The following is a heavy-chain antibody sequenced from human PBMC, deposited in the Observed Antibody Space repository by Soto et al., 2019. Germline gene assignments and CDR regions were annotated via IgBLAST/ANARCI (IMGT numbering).Heavy chain of an antibody. CDR2: ISPYNDNT. V-gene: IGHV1-18*01. D-gene: IGHD2-2*01. Sequence: QVQLVQSAAEVKKPRASVKVSCKASGFSLSGDGINWARQAPGQGLQGVGWISPYNDNTNYAQKLQDRVTLTTDTSTSTAYLELRSLRFDDTAVYYCARSEVPAAMGGWFDPWGQGTLVTVSS. CDR3: ARSEVPAAMGGWFDP. J-gene: IGHJ5*02. CDR1: GFSLSGDG.